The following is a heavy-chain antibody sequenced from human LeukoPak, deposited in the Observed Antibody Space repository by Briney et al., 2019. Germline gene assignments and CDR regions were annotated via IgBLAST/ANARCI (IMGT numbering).Heavy chain of an antibody. CDR3: ARDKPIGSIKRRFDY. J-gene: IGHJ4*02. CDR2: INPNSGGT. D-gene: IGHD2-15*01. Sequence: ASVKVSCKASGYTFTSYGISWVRQAPGQGLEWMGWINPNSGGTNYAQKFQGRVTMTRDTSISTAYMELSRLRSDDTAVYYCARDKPIGSIKRRFDYWGQGTLVTVSS. V-gene: IGHV1-2*02. CDR1: GYTFTSYG.